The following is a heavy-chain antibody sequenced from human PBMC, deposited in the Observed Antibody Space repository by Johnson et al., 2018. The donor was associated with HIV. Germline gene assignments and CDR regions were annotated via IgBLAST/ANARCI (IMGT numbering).Heavy chain of an antibody. CDR3: ARDPKAKGTGAFDI. D-gene: IGHD3/OR15-3a*01. Sequence: QVQLVESGGGVVQPGRSLRLSCAASGFTFSSYAMHWVRQAPGKGLEWVAVIYSGGSTYYADAVKGRGTRSRDNAKNKLYLQMNSLRDEDTAVYYCARDPKAKGTGAFDIWGQGTMVTVSS. CDR2: IYSGGST. CDR1: GFTFSSYA. V-gene: IGHV3-NL1*01. J-gene: IGHJ3*02.